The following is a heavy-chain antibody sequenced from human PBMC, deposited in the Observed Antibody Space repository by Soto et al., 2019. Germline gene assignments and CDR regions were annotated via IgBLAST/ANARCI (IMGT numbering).Heavy chain of an antibody. V-gene: IGHV3-30-3*01. D-gene: IGHD1-1*01. Sequence: QVQLVESGGGVVQPGRSLRLSCAASGFTFSSYAMHWVRQAPGKGLEGVAVISYDGSNKYYADSVKGRFTISRDNYKNTLYLQMNRLRTEDTAVYYCARDRLRYNWNDFPYYYYGMDVWCQGTTVTVSS. CDR3: ARDRLRYNWNDFPYYYYGMDV. CDR2: ISYDGSNK. J-gene: IGHJ6*02. CDR1: GFTFSSYA.